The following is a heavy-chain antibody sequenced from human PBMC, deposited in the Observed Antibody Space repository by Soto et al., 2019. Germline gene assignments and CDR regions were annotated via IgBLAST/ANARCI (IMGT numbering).Heavy chain of an antibody. J-gene: IGHJ4*02. CDR1: GYTFTSYA. CDR2: INAGNGNT. D-gene: IGHD1-1*01. Sequence: GASVKVSCKASGYTFTSYAMHWVRQAPGQRLEWMGWINAGNGNTKYSQKFQGRVTITTDTSTSTAYMELRGLRSDDTAIYYCARGTYKDFWGQGTLVTVSS. CDR3: ARGTYKDF. V-gene: IGHV1-3*01.